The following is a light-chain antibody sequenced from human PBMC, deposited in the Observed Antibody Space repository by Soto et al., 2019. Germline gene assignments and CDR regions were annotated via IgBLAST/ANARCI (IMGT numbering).Light chain of an antibody. CDR2: WAS. Sequence: DIVLTQSPASLAVSLGVKATITCKSSQSVLFSSNNKNYLAWYQQRPGQPPKLVTYWASTREDGVPDRFSGTGSGTDFSLTISSLQAEDVAVYYCQQFYSPPYTFGQGTKLEIK. V-gene: IGKV4-1*01. CDR1: QSVLFSSNNKNY. CDR3: QQFYSPPYT. J-gene: IGKJ2*01.